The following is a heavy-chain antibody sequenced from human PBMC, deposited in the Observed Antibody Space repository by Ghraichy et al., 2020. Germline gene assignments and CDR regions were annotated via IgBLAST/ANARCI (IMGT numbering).Heavy chain of an antibody. CDR3: AKSTSGYYDSSGYYYVY. CDR1: GFTFSSYA. V-gene: IGHV3-23*01. J-gene: IGHJ4*02. Sequence: GGSLRLSCAASGFTFSSYAMSWVRQAPGKGLEWVSAISGSGGSTYYADSVKGRFTISRDNSKNTLYLQMNSLRAEDTAVYYCAKSTSGYYDSSGYYYVYWGQGTLVTVSS. D-gene: IGHD3-22*01. CDR2: ISGSGGST.